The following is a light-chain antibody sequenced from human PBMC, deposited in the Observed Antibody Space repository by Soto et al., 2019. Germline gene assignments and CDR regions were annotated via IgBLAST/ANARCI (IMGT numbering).Light chain of an antibody. J-gene: IGLJ3*02. CDR3: SSYAGGNNWV. CDR2: DVN. CDR1: SSDVGAHNY. Sequence: QSALTQPPSASGSPGQSLTISCTGTSSDVGAHNYVSWYQQKPGKAPKLMLYDVNKRPSGVPDRFSGSKSGNTASLTVSGLQAEDEADYYCSSYAGGNNWVFGGGTKLTV. V-gene: IGLV2-8*01.